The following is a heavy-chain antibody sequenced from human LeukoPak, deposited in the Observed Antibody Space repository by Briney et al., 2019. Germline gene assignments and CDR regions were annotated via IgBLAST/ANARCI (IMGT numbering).Heavy chain of an antibody. CDR1: GYSFTSYW. Sequence: GESLKISCKGSGYSFTSYWIGWVRQMPGKGLEWMGIIYPGDSDTRYSPSFQGQVTISADKSISTAYLQWSSLKASDTAMYYCARHRARVPNYYYYYMDVWGKGTTVTVSS. V-gene: IGHV5-51*01. J-gene: IGHJ6*03. CDR3: ARHRARVPNYYYYYMDV. CDR2: IYPGDSDT. D-gene: IGHD3-10*01.